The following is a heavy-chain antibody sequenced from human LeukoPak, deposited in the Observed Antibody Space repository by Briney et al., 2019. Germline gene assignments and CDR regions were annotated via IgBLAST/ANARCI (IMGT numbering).Heavy chain of an antibody. J-gene: IGHJ5*02. V-gene: IGHV4-30-4*07. CDR3: ARTRGNWFDP. D-gene: IGHD3-10*01. Sequence: KPSETLSLTCTVSGGSISSGGYSWSWIRQPPGKGLEWIGYIYYSGSTYYNPSLKSRVTISVDTSKNQFSLKLSSVTAADTAVYYCARTRGNWFDPWGQGTLVTVSS. CDR1: GGSISSGGYS. CDR2: IYYSGST.